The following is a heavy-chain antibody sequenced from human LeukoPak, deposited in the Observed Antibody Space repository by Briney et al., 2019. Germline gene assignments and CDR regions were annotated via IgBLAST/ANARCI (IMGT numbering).Heavy chain of an antibody. CDR3: GKDCGGYSSGWYRVGFLFDY. V-gene: IGHV3-30*18. CDR1: GFTFSSYG. J-gene: IGHJ4*02. CDR2: ISYDGSNK. D-gene: IGHD6-19*01. Sequence: PGGSLRLSCAASGFTFSSYGMHWVRQAPGKGLEWVAVISYDGSNKYYADSVKGRFTISRDNSKNTLYLQMNSLRAEDTAVYYCGKDCGGYSSGWYRVGFLFDYWGQGTLVTVSS.